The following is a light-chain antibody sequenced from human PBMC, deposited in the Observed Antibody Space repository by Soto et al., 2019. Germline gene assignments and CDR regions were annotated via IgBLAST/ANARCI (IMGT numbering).Light chain of an antibody. CDR2: DVS. CDR3: CSYAGSYTWV. Sequence: QSALTQPRSVSGSPGQSVTISCTGTSSDVGGYNFVSWYQQHPGKAPKLMIYDVSKRPSGVPDRFSGSKSGNTASLTISGLQDEDDADYYCCSYAGSYTWVFGGGTKLTVL. J-gene: IGLJ2*01. CDR1: SSDVGGYNF. V-gene: IGLV2-11*01.